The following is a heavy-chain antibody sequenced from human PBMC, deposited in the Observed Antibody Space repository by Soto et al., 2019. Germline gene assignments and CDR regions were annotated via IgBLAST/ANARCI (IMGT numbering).Heavy chain of an antibody. J-gene: IGHJ4*02. CDR1: GGSISSGSYY. V-gene: IGHV4-39*01. D-gene: IGHD3-22*01. CDR2: IYYSGST. CDR3: ARLDYYDSSGYFDY. Sequence: SETLSLTCTVSGGSISSGSYYWGWIRQPPGKGLGWIGSIYYSGSTYYNPSLKSRVTISVDTSKNQFSLKLSSVTAADTAVYYCARLDYYDSSGYFDYWGQGTLVTVSS.